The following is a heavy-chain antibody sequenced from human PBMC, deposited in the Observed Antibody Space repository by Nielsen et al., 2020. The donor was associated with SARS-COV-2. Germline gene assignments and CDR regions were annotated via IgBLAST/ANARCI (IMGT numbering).Heavy chain of an antibody. CDR2: ISYNGDNK. V-gene: IGHV3-30*04. J-gene: IGHJ3*02. CDR3: GRAFDI. CDR1: GFTFSGYA. Sequence: GESLKISCAASGFTFSGYAMHWVRQAPGKGLEWVAFISYNGDNKYYADSVKGRFTISRDNSKNTLYLGVNSPRPEDTAVYFCGRAFDIWGQGTMVTVSS.